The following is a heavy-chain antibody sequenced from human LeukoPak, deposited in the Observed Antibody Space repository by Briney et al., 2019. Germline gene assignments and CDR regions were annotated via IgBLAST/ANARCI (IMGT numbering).Heavy chain of an antibody. CDR3: ARGKDHDFWNPFDH. V-gene: IGHV3-23*01. Sequence: GRSLRLSCTASGFTFDDYAMHWVRQAPGKGLEWVSGIDGSGGRPPSADSVKGRFTISRDISKNTLYLQMDSLRVEDTAAYYCARGKDHDFWNPFDHWGQGTLVTVSS. D-gene: IGHD3-3*01. CDR1: GFTFDDYA. J-gene: IGHJ4*02. CDR2: IDGSGGRP.